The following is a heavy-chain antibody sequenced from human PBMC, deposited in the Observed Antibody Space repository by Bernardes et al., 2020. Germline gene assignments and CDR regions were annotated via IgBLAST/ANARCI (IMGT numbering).Heavy chain of an antibody. CDR1: GYTFTSYA. Sequence: ASVKVSCKASGYTFTSYAMHWVRQAPGQRLEWMGWINAGNGNTKYSQKFQGRVTITRDTSASTAYMELSSLRSEDTAVYYCARTYGDYDWSGLDWFDPWGQGTLVIVSS. CDR2: INAGNGNT. V-gene: IGHV1-3*01. J-gene: IGHJ5*02. D-gene: IGHD4-17*01. CDR3: ARTYGDYDWSGLDWFDP.